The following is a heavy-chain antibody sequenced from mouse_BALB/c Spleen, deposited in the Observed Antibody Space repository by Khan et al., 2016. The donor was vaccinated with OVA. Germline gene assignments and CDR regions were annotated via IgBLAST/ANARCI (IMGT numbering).Heavy chain of an antibody. D-gene: IGHD1-1*01. CDR3: AIGNYYGYYCDY. V-gene: IGHV3-2*02. Sequence: EVQLQESGPGLVKPSQSLSLTCTVTGYSITSGYAWNWIRQFPGNKLEWMGYISYSGGTSYNPSLQSRISITRDTSTNQFFLQLNSVNTEDTATYYCAIGNYYGYYCDYWGQGTPLTVSS. CDR1: GYSITSGYA. J-gene: IGHJ2*01. CDR2: ISYSGGT.